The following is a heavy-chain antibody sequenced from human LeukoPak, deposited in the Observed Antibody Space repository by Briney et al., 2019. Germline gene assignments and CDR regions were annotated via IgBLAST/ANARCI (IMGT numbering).Heavy chain of an antibody. J-gene: IGHJ4*02. D-gene: IGHD3-22*01. CDR1: KFTFSDYS. CDR3: ARARGYYYDSFDY. Sequence: PGGSLRLSCAASKFTFSDYSMSWVRQAPGKGLEWVSSISSIRNYIYYADSVKGRFTVSRDNAKNSLYLQMNSLTAEDTAVYYCARARGYYYDSFDYWGQGTLVTISS. V-gene: IGHV3-21*01. CDR2: ISSIRNYI.